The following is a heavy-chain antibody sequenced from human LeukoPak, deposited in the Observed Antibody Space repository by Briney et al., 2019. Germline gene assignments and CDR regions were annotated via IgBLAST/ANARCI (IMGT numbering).Heavy chain of an antibody. D-gene: IGHD3-3*01. CDR3: RYTIFGVAERSFYMDV. J-gene: IGHJ6*03. CDR2: ISYDGSNK. Sequence: PGGSLRLSCAASGFTFSSYAMHWVRQAPGKGLEWVAVISYDGSNKYYADSVKGRFTISRDNSKNTLYLQMNSLRAEDTAVYYCRYTIFGVAERSFYMDVWGKGTTVTVSS. V-gene: IGHV3-30-3*01. CDR1: GFTFSSYA.